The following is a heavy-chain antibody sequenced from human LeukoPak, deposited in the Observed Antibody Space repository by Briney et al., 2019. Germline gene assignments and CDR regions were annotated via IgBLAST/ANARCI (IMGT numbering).Heavy chain of an antibody. J-gene: IGHJ4*02. CDR3: AKYLLTAAVIDY. D-gene: IGHD3-9*01. CDR2: ITDSGGGT. CDR1: GFTFSTYA. V-gene: IGHV3-23*01. Sequence: GGSLRLSCAASGFTFSTYAMSWVRQAAGKGLEWVSTITDSGGGTWYADSVKGRFTISRDNSKNTLFLQMNSLRVEDTAIYYCAKYLLTAAVIDYWGQGTLVTVSS.